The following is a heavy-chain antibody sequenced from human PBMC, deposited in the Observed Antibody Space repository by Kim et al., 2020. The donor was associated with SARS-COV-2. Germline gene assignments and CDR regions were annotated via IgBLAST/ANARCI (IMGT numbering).Heavy chain of an antibody. CDR1: GFTFSSYG. D-gene: IGHD5-18*01. CDR2: ISYDGSNK. Sequence: GGSLRLSCAASGFTFSSYGMHWVRQAPGKGLEWVAVISYDGSNKYYADSGKGRFTISRDNSKNTLYLQMNSLRGEDTAVYYCAKDLAGVQLWLSGFDPWGQGTLVTVSS. J-gene: IGHJ5*02. CDR3: AKDLAGVQLWLSGFDP. V-gene: IGHV3-30*18.